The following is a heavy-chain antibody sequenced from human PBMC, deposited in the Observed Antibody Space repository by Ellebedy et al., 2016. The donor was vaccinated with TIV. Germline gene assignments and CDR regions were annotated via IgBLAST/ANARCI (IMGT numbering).Heavy chain of an antibody. D-gene: IGHD3-10*01. J-gene: IGHJ1*01. V-gene: IGHV4-4*02. CDR1: GGSISSSNW. CDR3: ARALSLYYGSGTSYFQH. Sequence: SETLSLTXAVSGGSISSSNWWSWVRQPPGKGLEWIGEIYHSGSTNYNPSLKSRVTISVDTSKNQFSLKLSSVTAADTAVYYCARALSLYYGSGTSYFQHWGQGTLVTVSS. CDR2: IYHSGST.